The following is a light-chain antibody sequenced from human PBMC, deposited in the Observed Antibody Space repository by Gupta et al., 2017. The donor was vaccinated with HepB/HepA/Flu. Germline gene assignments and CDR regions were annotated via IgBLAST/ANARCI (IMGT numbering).Light chain of an antibody. Sequence: EIVLTQSPATLSLSPGERATLSCRASQSVSSYLAWYQQKPGQAPRLLIYDASNRATGIPARFSGSGSGTDFTLTISSLEPEDFAVYYCQQRRTFGPWTKVDIK. CDR1: QSVSSY. J-gene: IGKJ3*01. V-gene: IGKV3-11*01. CDR3: QQRRT. CDR2: DAS.